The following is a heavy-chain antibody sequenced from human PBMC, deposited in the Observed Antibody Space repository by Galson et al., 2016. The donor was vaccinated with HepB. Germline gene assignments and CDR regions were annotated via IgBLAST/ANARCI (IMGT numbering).Heavy chain of an antibody. D-gene: IGHD3-3*01. J-gene: IGHJ4*02. CDR1: GLTFSNCA. Sequence: SLRLSCAAFGLTFSNCAIGWVRQAPGKGLEWVSVISGAGGITYYADSVKGRFTISRDNSKHTLYLHMNSLRAEDTAVYYCAKDEITIFGVANSWGQGTLVTVSS. CDR3: AKDEITIFGVANS. CDR2: ISGAGGIT. V-gene: IGHV3-23*01.